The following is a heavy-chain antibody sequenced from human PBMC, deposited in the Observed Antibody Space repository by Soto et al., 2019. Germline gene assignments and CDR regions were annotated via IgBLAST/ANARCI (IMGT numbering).Heavy chain of an antibody. J-gene: IGHJ5*02. D-gene: IGHD2-2*02. CDR1: GYTFTGYY. CDR3: ARGYCSSTSCYKCNWFDL. Sequence: ASVKVSCKASGYTFTGYYMHWVRQAPGRGLEWMGWINPNSGGTNYAQKFQGRVTMTRDTSISTAYMELSRLRSDDTAVYYCARGYCSSTSCYKCNWFDLWGQGTLDIVYS. CDR2: INPNSGGT. V-gene: IGHV1-2*02.